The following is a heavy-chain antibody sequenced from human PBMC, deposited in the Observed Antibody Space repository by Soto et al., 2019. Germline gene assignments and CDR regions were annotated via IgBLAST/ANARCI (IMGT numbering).Heavy chain of an antibody. J-gene: IGHJ6*02. V-gene: IGHV1-69*12. Sequence: QVQLVQSGAEVKKPGSSVKVSCKASGGTFSSYAISWVRQAPGQGLEWMGGIIPIFGTANYAPKFQGRVTITADESTSTAYMELSSLRSEDTAVYYCARNVVPAARDYYYYGMDVWGQGTTVTVSS. CDR2: IIPIFGTA. CDR3: ARNVVPAARDYYYYGMDV. D-gene: IGHD2-2*01. CDR1: GGTFSSYA.